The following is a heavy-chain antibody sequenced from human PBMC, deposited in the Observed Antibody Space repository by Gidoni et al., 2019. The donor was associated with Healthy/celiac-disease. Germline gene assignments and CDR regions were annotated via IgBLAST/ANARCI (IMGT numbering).Heavy chain of an antibody. D-gene: IGHD3-10*01. J-gene: IGHJ6*02. CDR3: ARDYVEMVRYYYGMDV. CDR1: GFTFSSYW. Sequence: EVQLVESGGGLVQPGGSLRLSCAASGFTFSSYWMHWVRQAPGKGLVWVSRINSDGSSTSYADSVKGRFTISRDNAKTTLYLQMNSLRAEDTAVYYCARDYVEMVRYYYGMDVWGQGTTVTVSS. V-gene: IGHV3-74*01. CDR2: INSDGSST.